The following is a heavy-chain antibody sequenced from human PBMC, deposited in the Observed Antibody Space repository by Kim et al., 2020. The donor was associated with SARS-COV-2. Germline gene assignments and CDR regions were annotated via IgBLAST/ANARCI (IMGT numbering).Heavy chain of an antibody. V-gene: IGHV4-34*01. J-gene: IGHJ4*02. CDR1: GGSFSGYY. Sequence: SETLSLTCAVYGGSFSGYYWSWIRQPPGKGLEWIGEINHSGSTNYNPSLKSRVTISVDTSKNQFSLKLSSVTAADTAVYYCARGRYSSSWSRTDFDYWGQGTLVTVSS. CDR3: ARGRYSSSWSRTDFDY. CDR2: INHSGST. D-gene: IGHD6-13*01.